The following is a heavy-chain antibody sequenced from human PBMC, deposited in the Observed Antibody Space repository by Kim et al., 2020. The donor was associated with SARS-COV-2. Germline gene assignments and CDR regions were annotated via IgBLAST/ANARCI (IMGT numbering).Heavy chain of an antibody. CDR3: ARCLVKQQCWWWFDP. J-gene: IGHJ5*02. CDR1: GYTFTSYY. D-gene: IGHD6-13*01. CDR2: INPSGGST. Sequence: ASVKVSCKASGYTFTSYYMHWVRQAPGQGLEWMGIINPSGGSTSYAQKFQGRVTMTRDTSTSTVYMELSSLRSEDTAVYYCARCLVKQQCWWWFDPWGQGTLVTVSS. V-gene: IGHV1-46*01.